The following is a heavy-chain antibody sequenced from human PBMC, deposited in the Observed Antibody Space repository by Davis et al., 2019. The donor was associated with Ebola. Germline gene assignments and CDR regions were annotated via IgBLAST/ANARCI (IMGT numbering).Heavy chain of an antibody. Sequence: GESLKISCAASGFTFSSYGMHWVRQASGKGLEWVGRIRSKANSYATAYAASVKGRFTISRDDSKNTAYLQMNSLKTEDTAVYYCTTTYGDYGNDYWGQGTLVTVSS. J-gene: IGHJ4*02. CDR1: GFTFSSYG. CDR2: IRSKANSYAT. V-gene: IGHV3-73*01. CDR3: TTTYGDYGNDY. D-gene: IGHD4-17*01.